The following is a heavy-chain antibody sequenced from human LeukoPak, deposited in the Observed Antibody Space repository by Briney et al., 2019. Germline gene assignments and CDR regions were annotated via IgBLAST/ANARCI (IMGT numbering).Heavy chain of an antibody. V-gene: IGHV1-2*02. J-gene: IGHJ6*02. CDR1: GYTFTGYY. D-gene: IGHD3-10*01. CDR2: INPNSGGT. Sequence: ASVKVSCKASGYTFTGYYMHWVRQAPGQGLEWMGWINPNSGGTNYAQKFQGRVTMTRDTSISTAYMELSSLRSEDTAVYYCATVRRAKKWFGELLGGYYYYYGMDVWGQGTTVTVSS. CDR3: ATVRRAKKWFGELLGGYYYYYGMDV.